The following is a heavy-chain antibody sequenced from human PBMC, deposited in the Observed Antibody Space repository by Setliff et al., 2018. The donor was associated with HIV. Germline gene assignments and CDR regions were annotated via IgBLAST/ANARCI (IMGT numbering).Heavy chain of an antibody. D-gene: IGHD3-3*01. V-gene: IGHV4-39*01. CDR1: DGSTSSSSYY. CDR3: ARHDFWSGYHNWFDP. Sequence: SETLSLTCSVSDGSTSSSSYYWGWIRQAPGKGLEWIGTMYYGGITYYNPSLKSRATVSVDTSKNQVSLRLSSVTAADTAMYYCARHDFWSGYHNWFDPWGQGTLVTVSS. CDR2: MYYGGIT. J-gene: IGHJ5*02.